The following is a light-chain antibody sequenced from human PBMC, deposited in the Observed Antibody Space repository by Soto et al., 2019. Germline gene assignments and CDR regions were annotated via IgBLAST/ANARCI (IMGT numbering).Light chain of an antibody. CDR2: GAS. CDR3: QQFDT. J-gene: IGKJ1*01. V-gene: IGKV3-20*01. Sequence: EILLTQSPATLSLSPGDRATLSCRASQSVSSSYLAWYQQKPGHAPRLLIYGASSRATGIPDRFSGSGSGTDFTLTISRLEPEDFAVYYCQQFDTFGHGTKVDIK. CDR1: QSVSSSY.